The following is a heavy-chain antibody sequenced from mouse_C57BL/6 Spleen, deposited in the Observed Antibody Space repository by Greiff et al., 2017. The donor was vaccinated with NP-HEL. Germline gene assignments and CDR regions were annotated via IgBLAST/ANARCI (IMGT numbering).Heavy chain of an antibody. Sequence: VQLQQSGPGLVQPSQSLSITCTVSGFSLTSYGVHWVRQAPGKGLEWLGVIWRGGSTDYNAAFMSRLSITKDNSKSQVFFKMNSLQADDTAIYYCAKNWGGWGAMDYWGQGTSVTVSS. CDR1: GFSLTSYG. D-gene: IGHD1-1*02. CDR3: AKNWGGWGAMDY. J-gene: IGHJ4*01. V-gene: IGHV2-5*01. CDR2: IWRGGST.